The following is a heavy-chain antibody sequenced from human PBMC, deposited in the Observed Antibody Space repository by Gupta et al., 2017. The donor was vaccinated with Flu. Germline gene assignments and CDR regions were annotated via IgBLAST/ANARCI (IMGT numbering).Heavy chain of an antibody. Sequence: QVQLVQSGAEVQKPGSSVKVSCKASGGTFSSYTISWVRQAPGQGLEWMGRIIPILGIANYAQKFQGRVTITADKSTSTAYMELSSLRSEDTAVYYCARDRRGQSRDDFWSGYHLYWGQGTLVTVPS. CDR3: ARDRRGQSRDDFWSGYHLY. CDR1: GGTFSSYT. V-gene: IGHV1-69*08. J-gene: IGHJ4*02. D-gene: IGHD3-3*01. CDR2: IIPILGIA.